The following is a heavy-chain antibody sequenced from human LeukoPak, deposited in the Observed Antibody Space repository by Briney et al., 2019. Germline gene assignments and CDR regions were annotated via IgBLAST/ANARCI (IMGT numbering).Heavy chain of an antibody. D-gene: IGHD4-23*01. CDR1: GYSISSGYY. V-gene: IGHV4-38-2*02. CDR3: ARLEGSGGKLDY. Sequence: SETLSLTCTVSGYSISSGYYWGWIRQPPGKGLEWIGSIYHSGSTYYNPSLKSRVTISVDTSKNQFSLKLSSVTAADTAVYYCARLEGSGGKLDYWGQGTLVTVSS. J-gene: IGHJ4*02. CDR2: IYHSGST.